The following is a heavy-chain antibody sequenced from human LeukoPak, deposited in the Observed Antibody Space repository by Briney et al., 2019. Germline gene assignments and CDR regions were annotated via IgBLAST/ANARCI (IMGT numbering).Heavy chain of an antibody. V-gene: IGHV1-2*02. D-gene: IGHD2-2*01. J-gene: IGHJ4*02. CDR2: INPHSCVT. Sequence: GASVKVSCKASGFTFTAYYIHWVRQAPGQGLEWMGYINPHSCVTSSPQKFQGRVTLTTDTSISAAYMELSSLISDDTAMYYCVREGNEVLSKDFDYWGQGTLVAVSS. CDR1: GFTFTAYY. CDR3: VREGNEVLSKDFDY.